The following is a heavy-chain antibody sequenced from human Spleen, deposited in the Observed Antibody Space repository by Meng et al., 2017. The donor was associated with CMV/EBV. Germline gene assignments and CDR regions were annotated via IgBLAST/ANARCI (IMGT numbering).Heavy chain of an antibody. CDR1: SSSSLTW. D-gene: IGHD3-3*01. CDR2: IYHSGGT. Sequence: SSSSLTWWSWVRPPPGKGLEWIGEIYHSGGTNYNPSLNSRVTISVDKSKNQFSLKLSSVTAADTAVYFCATLNDFWSGYYSESPVDYWGQGTLVTVSS. V-gene: IGHV4-4*01. J-gene: IGHJ4*02. CDR3: ATLNDFWSGYYSESPVDY.